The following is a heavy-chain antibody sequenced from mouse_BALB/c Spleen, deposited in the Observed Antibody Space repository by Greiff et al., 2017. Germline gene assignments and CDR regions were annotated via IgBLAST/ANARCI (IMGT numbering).Heavy chain of an antibody. Sequence: VQLQQSGPELVKPGASVKVSCKASGYAFTSYNMYWVKQSHGKSLEWIGYIDPYNGGTSYNQKFKGKATLTVDKSSSTAYMHLNSLTSEDSAVYYCARSLYYDYGGFAYWGQGTLVTVSA. J-gene: IGHJ3*01. D-gene: IGHD2-4*01. CDR2: IDPYNGGT. V-gene: IGHV1S135*01. CDR1: GYAFTSYN. CDR3: ARSLYYDYGGFAY.